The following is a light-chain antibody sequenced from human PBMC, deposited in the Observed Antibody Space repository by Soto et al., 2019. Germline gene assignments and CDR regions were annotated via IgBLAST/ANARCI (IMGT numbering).Light chain of an antibody. CDR2: DAS. CDR1: QSISSW. CDR3: QQYDNYKTLT. Sequence: DVQMPQSTSTLSASFGDRVTITARASQSISSWLAWYQPTPGKAPKLXXFDASSLESGTPSRFSGRRSGTQLTLTFNGLQPDDFAIYYCQQYDNYKTLTFCGGTMV. V-gene: IGKV1-5*01. J-gene: IGKJ4*01.